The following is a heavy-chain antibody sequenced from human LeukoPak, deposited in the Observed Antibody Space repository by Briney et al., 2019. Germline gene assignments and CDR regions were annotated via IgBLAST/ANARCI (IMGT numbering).Heavy chain of an antibody. CDR2: ISSSGSTI. D-gene: IGHD4-23*01. Sequence: AGSLSLSCAASGFTFSSYEMNWVRQAPGKGLEWVSYISSSGSTIYYADSVKGRFTISRDNAKNSLYLRMNSLRAEDTAVYYCARDGGRNYRGAFDIWGQRTVVPVSS. J-gene: IGHJ3*02. V-gene: IGHV3-48*03. CDR1: GFTFSSYE. CDR3: ARDGGRNYRGAFDI.